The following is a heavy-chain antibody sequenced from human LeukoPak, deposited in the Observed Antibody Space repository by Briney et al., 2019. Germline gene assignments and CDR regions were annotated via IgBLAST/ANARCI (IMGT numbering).Heavy chain of an antibody. D-gene: IGHD3-10*01. CDR1: GFTFDDYA. Sequence: PGGSLRLSCAASGFTFDDYAMHWVRQAPGKGLEWVSGISWNSGSIGYADSVKGRFTISRDNAKNSLYLQMNSLRAEDTTLYYCAKAPSLYYYGSVFDYWGQGTLVTVSS. J-gene: IGHJ4*02. CDR3: AKAPSLYYYGSVFDY. CDR2: ISWNSGSI. V-gene: IGHV3-9*01.